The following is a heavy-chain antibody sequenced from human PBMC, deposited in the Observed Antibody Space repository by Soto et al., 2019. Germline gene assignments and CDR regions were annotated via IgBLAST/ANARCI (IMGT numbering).Heavy chain of an antibody. CDR3: ARKGQWVSRFDP. CDR1: GGSFSGYY. D-gene: IGHD6-13*01. V-gene: IGHV4-34*01. Sequence: SDTLSLTCAVYGGSFSGYYWSWIRQPPGKGLEWIGEINHSGSTNYNPSLKSRVTISVDTSKNQFSLKLSSVTAADTAVYYCARKGQWVSRFDPWGQGTLVTVSS. CDR2: INHSGST. J-gene: IGHJ5*02.